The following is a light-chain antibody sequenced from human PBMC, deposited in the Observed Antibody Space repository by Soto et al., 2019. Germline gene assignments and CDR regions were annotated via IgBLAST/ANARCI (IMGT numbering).Light chain of an antibody. V-gene: IGKV1-5*03. CDR3: QQSYSTPPIT. CDR1: QTISSW. Sequence: DIQMTQSPSTLSGSVGDRVTITCRVSQTISSWLAWYQQKPGKAPKLLIYKASTLKSGVPSRFSGSGSGTEFTLTISSLQPDDFATYYCQQSYSTPPITFGQGTRLEIK. CDR2: KAS. J-gene: IGKJ5*01.